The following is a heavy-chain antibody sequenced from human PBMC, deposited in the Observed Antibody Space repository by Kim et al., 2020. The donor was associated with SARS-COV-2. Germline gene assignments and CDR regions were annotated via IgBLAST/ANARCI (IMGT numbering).Heavy chain of an antibody. J-gene: IGHJ6*03. D-gene: IGHD3-16*01. Sequence: GGSLRLSCAASGFTFSSYDMNWVRQAPGKGLEWVSYISSSGSTRYYADSVKGRFTISRDNAKNSLYLQMNSLRAEDTAVYYCARGFQLGTAPRTMDVCG. V-gene: IGHV3-48*03. CDR3: ARGFQLGTAPRTMDV. CDR1: GFTFSSYD. CDR2: ISSSGSTR.